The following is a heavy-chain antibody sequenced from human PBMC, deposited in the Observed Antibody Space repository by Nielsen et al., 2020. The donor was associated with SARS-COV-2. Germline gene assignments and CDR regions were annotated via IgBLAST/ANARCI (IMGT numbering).Heavy chain of an antibody. V-gene: IGHV4-61*01. CDR3: ARGVPHDY. CDR2: IYYSGST. CDR1: GGSVSSESHF. J-gene: IGHJ4*02. Sequence: SETLSLTCTVSGGSVSSESHFWTWIRQPPGKALEWIGYIYYSGSTNYNPSLKSRVAISVDRSKNQFSLRLSSVTAADTAVYYCARGVPHDYWGQGTLVTVSS.